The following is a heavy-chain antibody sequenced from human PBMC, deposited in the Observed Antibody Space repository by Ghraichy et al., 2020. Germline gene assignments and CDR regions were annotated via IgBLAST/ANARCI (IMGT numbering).Heavy chain of an antibody. CDR1: GDSISSHY. CDR3: ARAPTGETFDI. D-gene: IGHD7-27*01. J-gene: IGHJ3*02. Sequence: SETLSLTCTVSGDSISSHYWNWIRQPPGKGLEWIGYIHYSGSTKYDPSLEGRVTISLHTSKNQFSLRLTSVTSADTAVYYCARAPTGETFDIWGQGTMVTVSS. CDR2: IHYSGST. V-gene: IGHV4-59*11.